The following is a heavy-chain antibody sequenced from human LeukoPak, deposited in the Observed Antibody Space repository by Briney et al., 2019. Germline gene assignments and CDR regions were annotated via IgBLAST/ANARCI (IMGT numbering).Heavy chain of an antibody. CDR1: GGTFSSYA. J-gene: IGHJ5*02. Sequence: SVKVSCKASGGTFSSYAISWVRQAPGQGLEWMGGIIPIFGTANYAQKFQGRVTITTDESTSTAYMELSSLRPEDTAVYYCARDYGDYSGDWFDPWGQGTLVTVSS. V-gene: IGHV1-69*05. CDR3: ARDYGDYSGDWFDP. CDR2: IIPIFGTA. D-gene: IGHD4-17*01.